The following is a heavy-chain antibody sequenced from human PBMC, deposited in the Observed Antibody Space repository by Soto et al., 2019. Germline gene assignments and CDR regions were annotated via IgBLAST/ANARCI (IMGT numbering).Heavy chain of an antibody. CDR1: GGTFSSYA. D-gene: IGHD3-16*02. CDR3: AWDSVWGSYPRYYFDY. Sequence: QVQLVQSGAEVKKPGSSVKVSCKASGGTFSSYAISWVRQAPGQGLEWMGGIIPIFGTANYAQKFQGRVTITADESTSTADMELSSLRSEDTAVYYCAWDSVWGSYPRYYFDYWGQGTLVTVSS. J-gene: IGHJ4*02. V-gene: IGHV1-69*12. CDR2: IIPIFGTA.